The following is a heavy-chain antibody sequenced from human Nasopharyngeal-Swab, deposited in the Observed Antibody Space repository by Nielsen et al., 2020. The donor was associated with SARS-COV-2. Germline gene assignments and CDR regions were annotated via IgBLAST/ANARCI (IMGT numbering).Heavy chain of an antibody. Sequence: GESLKISCADSGFTFSSYDMHWVRKAKGKGLEWVSTIGTAGDTYYPGSVKGRFTISRENAKSSLYLQMNSLRAGNTAVYYCARDKGADAFDIWGQGTMVTVSS. V-gene: IGHV3-13*04. CDR2: IGTAGDT. CDR1: GFTFSSYD. J-gene: IGHJ3*02. CDR3: ARDKGADAFDI.